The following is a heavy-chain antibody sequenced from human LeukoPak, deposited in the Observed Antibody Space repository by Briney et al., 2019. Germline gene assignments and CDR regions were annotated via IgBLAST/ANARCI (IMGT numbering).Heavy chain of an antibody. Sequence: PSETLSLTCAVSGYSISSGYYWGWIRQPPGEGLEWIGSIYHSGSTYYNPSLKSRVTISVDTSKNQFSLKLSSVTAADTDVYYCARHPTLGGYKHFDYWGQGTLVTVSS. CDR2: IYHSGST. CDR3: ARHPTLGGYKHFDY. D-gene: IGHD1-1*01. CDR1: GYSISSGYY. V-gene: IGHV4-38-2*01. J-gene: IGHJ4*02.